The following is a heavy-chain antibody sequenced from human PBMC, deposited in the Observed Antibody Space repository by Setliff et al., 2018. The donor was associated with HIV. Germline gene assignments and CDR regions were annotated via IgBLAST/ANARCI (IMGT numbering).Heavy chain of an antibody. J-gene: IGHJ3*01. D-gene: IGHD7-27*01. CDR2: INHSGGT. CDR3: ARGWGHDGFDF. V-gene: IGHV4-34*01. Sequence: SETLSLTCAVYGRSFSGYYWNWIRQSPGKGPEWIGEINHSGGTNYNPSLKSRVTMSIDTSKNQFSLNVSSMTAADTAVYYCARGWGHDGFDFWGQGTMVTVSS. CDR1: GRSFSGYY.